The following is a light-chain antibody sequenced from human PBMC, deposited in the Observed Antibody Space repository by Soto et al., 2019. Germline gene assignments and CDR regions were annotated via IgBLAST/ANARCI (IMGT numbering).Light chain of an antibody. Sequence: EMVLTQPPGTPSLSPGERASLSCSASQSLTNSFIAWYQQKPGQAPRLLIYDTSSRATGIPDRFSGSGSGTDFTLTISRLEPEDFAVFFCQQYGTSEIIFGQGTRLEIK. J-gene: IGKJ5*01. CDR1: QSLTNSF. V-gene: IGKV3-20*01. CDR2: DTS. CDR3: QQYGTSEII.